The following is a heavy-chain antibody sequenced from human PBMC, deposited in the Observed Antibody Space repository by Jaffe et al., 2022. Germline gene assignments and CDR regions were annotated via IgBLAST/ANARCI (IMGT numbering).Heavy chain of an antibody. CDR2: IKQDGSEK. V-gene: IGHV3-7*05. D-gene: IGHD2-2*01. Sequence: EVQLVESGGALVQPGGSLRLSCAASGFTFSSYWMSWVRQAPGKGLEWVANIKQDGSEKYYVDSVKGRFTISRDNAKNSLYLQMNSLRAEDTAVYYCARARGLAFLGYCTRTSCYPSAYFDYWGQGTLVTVSS. CDR3: ARARGLAFLGYCTRTSCYPSAYFDY. J-gene: IGHJ4*02. CDR1: GFTFSSYW.